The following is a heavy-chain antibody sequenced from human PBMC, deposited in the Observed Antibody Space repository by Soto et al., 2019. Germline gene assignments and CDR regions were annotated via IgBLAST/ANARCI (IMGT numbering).Heavy chain of an antibody. D-gene: IGHD6-19*01. CDR2: INHSGST. Sequence: QVQLQQWGAGLLKPSETLSLTCAVYGGSFSGYYWSWIRQPPGKGLEWIGEINHSGSTNYNPSLKSRVTISVDTSKIQFSLKLSSVTAADTAVYYCARYSSGWYTLGAFDIWGQGTMVTVSS. CDR1: GGSFSGYY. V-gene: IGHV4-34*01. CDR3: ARYSSGWYTLGAFDI. J-gene: IGHJ3*02.